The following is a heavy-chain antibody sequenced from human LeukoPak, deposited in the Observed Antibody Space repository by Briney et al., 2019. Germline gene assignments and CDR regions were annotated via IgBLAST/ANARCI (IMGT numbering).Heavy chain of an antibody. Sequence: RGSLRLSCAASGFTFSSYWMSWVRQAPGKGLEWVASIKQDGSEKYYVDSVKGRFTISRDNAKNSLYLQMNSLRAEDTAVYYCARERGRTTVTWFYFDYWGQGTLVTVSS. CDR3: ARERGRTTVTWFYFDY. J-gene: IGHJ4*02. V-gene: IGHV3-7*05. CDR2: IKQDGSEK. D-gene: IGHD4-17*01. CDR1: GFTFSSYW.